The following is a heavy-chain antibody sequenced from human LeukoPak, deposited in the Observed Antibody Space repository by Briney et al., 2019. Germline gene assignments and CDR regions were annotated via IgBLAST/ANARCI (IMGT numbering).Heavy chain of an antibody. D-gene: IGHD6-13*01. CDR2: ISSSGSTI. CDR3: ARDQVSIAGTGIDY. CDR1: GFNFSDHY. V-gene: IGHV3-11*04. J-gene: IGHJ4*02. Sequence: PGGSLRLSCAGSGFNFSDHYMTWIRQAPGKGLEWVSYISSSGSTIYYADSVKGRFTISKDNAKKSLYLQMNSLRAEDTAVYYCARDQVSIAGTGIDYWGQGTLVTVSS.